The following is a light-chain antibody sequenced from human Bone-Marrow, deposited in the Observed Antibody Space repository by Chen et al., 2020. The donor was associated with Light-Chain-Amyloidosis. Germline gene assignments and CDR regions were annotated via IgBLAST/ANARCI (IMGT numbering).Light chain of an antibody. J-gene: IGKJ4*01. CDR1: QSVSSF. V-gene: IGKV3-11*01. CDR3: QQRSDWPLT. CDR2: GAS. Sequence: EIVLTQSPATLSLSPGERATLSCRASQSVSSFLAWYQQKPGQSPRLLIYGASNRATGIPARLSGSGSGTDFTLTISSLESGDFAVYYCQQRSDWPLTFGGGTKVEIK.